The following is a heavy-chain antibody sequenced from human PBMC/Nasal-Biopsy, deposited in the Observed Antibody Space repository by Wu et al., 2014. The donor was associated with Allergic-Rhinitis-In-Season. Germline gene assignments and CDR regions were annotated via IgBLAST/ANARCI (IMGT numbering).Heavy chain of an antibody. Sequence: TLSLTCTVSGGSISSSSYYWGWIRQPPGKGLEWIGSIYYSGSTYYNPSLKSRVTISVDTSKNQFSLKLSSVTAADTAVYYCARLTDGSVTRVDYWGQGTLVTVSS. V-gene: IGHV4-39*07. CDR2: IYYSGST. J-gene: IGHJ4*02. CDR3: ARLTDGSVTRVDY. D-gene: IGHD4-17*01. CDR1: GGSISSSSYY.